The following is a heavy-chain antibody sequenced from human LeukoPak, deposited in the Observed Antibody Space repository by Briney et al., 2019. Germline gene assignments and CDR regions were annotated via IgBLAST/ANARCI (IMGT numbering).Heavy chain of an antibody. Sequence: ASVKVSCKVSGYTLTQLSVHWVRQAPGKGLEWMGGFDVEDGEIIYAQKFQGRVTMTEDTSTDTAYMELSSLRSEDTAVYYCATNRQIMILGVVIMPAFDIWGQGTVVTVSS. V-gene: IGHV1-24*01. CDR1: GYTLTQLS. D-gene: IGHD3-3*01. CDR2: FDVEDGEI. CDR3: ATNRQIMILGVVIMPAFDI. J-gene: IGHJ3*02.